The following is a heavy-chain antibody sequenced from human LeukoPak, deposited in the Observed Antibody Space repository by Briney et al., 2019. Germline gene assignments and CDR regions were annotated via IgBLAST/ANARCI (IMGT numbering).Heavy chain of an antibody. Sequence: GESLQISCKGSGYTFTGYYMHWVRQAPGQGLEWMGRINPNSGGTNYAQKFQGRVTMTRDTSISTAYMELSRLRSDDTAVYYCARVYDFFYYYYYYGMDVWGQGTTVTVSS. CDR2: INPNSGGT. CDR3: ARVYDFFYYYYYYGMDV. CDR1: GYTFTGYY. D-gene: IGHD3-3*01. J-gene: IGHJ6*02. V-gene: IGHV1-2*06.